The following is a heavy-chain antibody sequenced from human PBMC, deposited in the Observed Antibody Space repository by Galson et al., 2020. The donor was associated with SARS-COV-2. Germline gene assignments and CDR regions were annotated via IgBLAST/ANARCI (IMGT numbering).Heavy chain of an antibody. Sequence: GESLKISCKGSGYSFTSYWIGWVRQMPGKGLEWMGIIYPGDSDTRYSPSFQGQVTISADKSISTAYLQWSSLKASDTAMYYCARRVFKRDSSSWSGEFYYWGQGTLVTVSS. CDR3: ARRVFKRDSSSWSGEFYY. CDR1: GYSFTSYW. D-gene: IGHD6-13*01. CDR2: IYPGDSDT. J-gene: IGHJ4*02. V-gene: IGHV5-51*01.